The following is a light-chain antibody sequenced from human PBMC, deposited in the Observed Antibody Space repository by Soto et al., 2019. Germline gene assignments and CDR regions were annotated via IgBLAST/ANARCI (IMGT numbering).Light chain of an antibody. J-gene: IGLJ1*01. CDR3: AVWDDSLNGHV. Sequence: QSVLTEPPSASGTPGQTVTTSCSGSSSNIGTSSVHWYKHLPGTAPKPLIYTNDQRPSGVPDRFSGSKSGTSASLAISGLQSEDEADYYCAVWDDSLNGHVFGAGTKVPVL. V-gene: IGLV1-44*01. CDR1: SSNIGTSS. CDR2: TND.